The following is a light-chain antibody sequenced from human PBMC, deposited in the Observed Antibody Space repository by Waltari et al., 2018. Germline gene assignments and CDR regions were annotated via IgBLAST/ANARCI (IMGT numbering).Light chain of an antibody. CDR2: EGS. CDR1: SSDVGRYYL. Sequence: QSALTQPASVSGSPGQSITISCTGTSSDVGRYYLVSWYQQPPGKAPKLMIYEGSKRPSGVSNRFSGSKSGNTASLTISGLQAEDEADYYCCSYAGSVVFGGGTKLTVL. CDR3: CSYAGSVV. J-gene: IGLJ2*01. V-gene: IGLV2-23*01.